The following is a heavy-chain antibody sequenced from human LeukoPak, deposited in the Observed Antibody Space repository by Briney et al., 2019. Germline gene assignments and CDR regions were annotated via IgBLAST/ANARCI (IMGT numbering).Heavy chain of an antibody. J-gene: IGHJ4*02. D-gene: IGHD3-10*01. CDR3: VRDDGYYYGSGTYYRH. CDR2: ISGDESRT. CDR1: GFTFSTYA. Sequence: PGGSLRLSCAASGFTFSTYAASWVRQAPGKGLVWVSHISGDESRTTYADSVQGRFTISRDNAKNTLYLQMNSLRVEDTAVYYCVRDDGYYYGSGTYYRHWGQGTLVTVSS. V-gene: IGHV3-74*01.